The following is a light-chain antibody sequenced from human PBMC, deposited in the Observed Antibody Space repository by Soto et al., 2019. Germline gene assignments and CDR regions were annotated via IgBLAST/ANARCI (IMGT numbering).Light chain of an antibody. CDR1: QSGFSFY. J-gene: IGKJ1*01. CDR3: HQYGSSPWT. CDR2: GPS. Sequence: EIVLTQSPGTLSLSPGERATLSCRASQSGFSFYLAWFQQKPGQAPSLLIYGPSTRATGIPDRFSGSGSGTDFTLTISRLEPEDFAAYYCHQYGSSPWTLGQGTKVEIK. V-gene: IGKV3-20*01.